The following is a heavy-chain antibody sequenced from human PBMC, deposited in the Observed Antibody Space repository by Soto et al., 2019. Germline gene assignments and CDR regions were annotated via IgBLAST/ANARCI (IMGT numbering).Heavy chain of an antibody. CDR2: IIPIFGTA. CDR3: ARMGRFLEWLSTWFDP. D-gene: IGHD3-3*01. J-gene: IGHJ5*02. Sequence: SVKVSCKASGGTFSSYAISWVRQAPGQGLEWMGGIIPIFGTANYAQKFQGRVTITADESTSTAYMELSSLRSEDTAVYYCARMGRFLEWLSTWFDPWGQGTMVTVYS. CDR1: GGTFSSYA. V-gene: IGHV1-69*13.